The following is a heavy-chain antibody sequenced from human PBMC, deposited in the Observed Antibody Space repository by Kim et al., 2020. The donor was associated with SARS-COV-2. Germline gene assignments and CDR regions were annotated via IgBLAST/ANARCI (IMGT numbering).Heavy chain of an antibody. CDR3: ARDLDIVPFDA. Sequence: GGSLRLSCEASGFSFSTSEMHWVRQAPGKTLEWVSYISYDSIRMGYADAVKGRFTISRDNARNSMYLQMNSLRVEDTAVYYCARDLDIVPFDAWGQGALVTVSS. CDR2: ISYDSIRM. V-gene: IGHV3-48*03. J-gene: IGHJ5*02. CDR1: GFSFSTSE. D-gene: IGHD2-2*03.